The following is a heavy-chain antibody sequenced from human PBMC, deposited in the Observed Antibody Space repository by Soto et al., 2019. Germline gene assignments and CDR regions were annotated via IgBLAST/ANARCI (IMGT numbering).Heavy chain of an antibody. CDR2: IIPIFGTA. Sequence: QVQLVQSGAEVKKPGSSVKVSCKASGGTFSSYAISWVRQAPGQGLEWMGGIIPIFGTANYAQKFQGRVTITADESTSTAYRELSSLRSEDTAVYYCARVVTYGDSPYYGMDVWGQGTTVTVSS. CDR1: GGTFSSYA. D-gene: IGHD4-17*01. CDR3: ARVVTYGDSPYYGMDV. J-gene: IGHJ6*02. V-gene: IGHV1-69*12.